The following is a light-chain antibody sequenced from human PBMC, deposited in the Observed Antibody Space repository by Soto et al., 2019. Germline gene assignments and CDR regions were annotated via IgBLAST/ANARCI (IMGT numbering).Light chain of an antibody. Sequence: QSALTQPASVSDSPGQSITISCTGTSSDVGGSNFVSWYQQHPGKPPKLIIYDVANRPSGVSNRFSGSKSGSTASLIISRLQTEDEADYYCSSYTSSSTRVFGTGTKVT. CDR2: DVA. V-gene: IGLV2-14*03. CDR3: SSYTSSSTRV. J-gene: IGLJ1*01. CDR1: SSDVGGSNF.